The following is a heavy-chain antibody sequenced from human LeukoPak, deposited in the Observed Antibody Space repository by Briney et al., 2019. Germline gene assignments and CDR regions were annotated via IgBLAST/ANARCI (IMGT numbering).Heavy chain of an antibody. J-gene: IGHJ4*02. CDR1: SDSISGYY. CDR2: IYYSGST. CDR3: AREKYGGSNDY. D-gene: IGHD1-26*01. Sequence: SETLSLTCAVSSDSISGYYWSWIRQPPGKGLEWIGYIYYSGSTKYNPSLKSRVTISVGTSKNQFSLRLSPVTAADTAMYYCAREKYGGSNDYWGQGTLVTVSS. V-gene: IGHV4-59*01.